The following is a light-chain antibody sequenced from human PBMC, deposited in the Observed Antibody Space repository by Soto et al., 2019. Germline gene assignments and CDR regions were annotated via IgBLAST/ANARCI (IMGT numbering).Light chain of an antibody. CDR1: QSIGSW. Sequence: DIQMTQYPSTLSASVGDSVTITCRASQSIGSWLAWYQQKPGNVPKLLNYDASNLEIGVPSRFSGSGSGTEFTCTSSSLQPDDVATYYCQQYNSWWTVGQGTKVETK. J-gene: IGKJ1*01. CDR3: QQYNSWWT. CDR2: DAS. V-gene: IGKV1-5*01.